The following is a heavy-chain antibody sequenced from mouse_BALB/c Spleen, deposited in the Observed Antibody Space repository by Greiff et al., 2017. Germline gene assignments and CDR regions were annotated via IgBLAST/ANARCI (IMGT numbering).Heavy chain of an antibody. Sequence: EVMLVESGGGLVQPGGSLKLSCAASGFTFSSYGMSWVRQTPDKRLELVATINSNGGSTYYPDSVKGRFTISRDNAKNTLYLQMSSLKSEDTAMYYCARDGNIYAMDYWGQGTSVTVSS. CDR1: GFTFSSYG. J-gene: IGHJ4*01. CDR3: ARDGNIYAMDY. V-gene: IGHV5-6-3*01. CDR2: INSNGGST. D-gene: IGHD2-1*01.